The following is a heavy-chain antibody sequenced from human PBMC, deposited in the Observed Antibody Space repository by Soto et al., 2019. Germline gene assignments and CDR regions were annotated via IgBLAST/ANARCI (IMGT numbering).Heavy chain of an antibody. CDR1: GFAISSGYY. V-gene: IGHV4-38-2*02. CDR2: IYPSVSS. Sequence: SETLSLTCSVAGFAISSGYYWSWVRQPPGKGLEWIGSIYPSVSSYHNPSLETRVRLSIDTSKNQFTLNLTSVTAADTALYYCAREKVGTTFFDNWGQGIQVTVS. CDR3: AREKVGTTFFDN. D-gene: IGHD1-1*01. J-gene: IGHJ4*02.